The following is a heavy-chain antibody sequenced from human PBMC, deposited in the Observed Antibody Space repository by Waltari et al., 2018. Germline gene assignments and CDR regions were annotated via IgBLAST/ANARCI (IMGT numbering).Heavy chain of an antibody. V-gene: IGHV1-2*02. D-gene: IGHD5-12*01. CDR1: GYTSTNYF. J-gene: IGHJ3*01. Sequence: QVQLVQSGAEVRKPGASLKVSCKTFGYTSTNYFLNWVRQAPGQGLEWMGWINPNSGGLSFPHKFQGRVTLTRDTSISTAYMELRGLTSADTGVYYCARGAYTGCNIYDVWGQGTPVTV. CDR3: ARGAYTGCNIYDV. CDR2: INPNSGGL.